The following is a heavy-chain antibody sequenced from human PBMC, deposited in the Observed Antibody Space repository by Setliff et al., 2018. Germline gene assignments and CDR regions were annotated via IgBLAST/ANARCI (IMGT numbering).Heavy chain of an antibody. Sequence: PGGSLRLSCAASGFTFSRYWMSWVRQAPGKGLEWVANIKQDGNQKYYVDPVKGRFTISRDNSKNTLYLQMGSLRAEDMAVYYCARGRIPRIFGVALNWFDPWGQGTLVTVSS. V-gene: IGHV3-7*01. J-gene: IGHJ5*02. CDR3: ARGRIPRIFGVALNWFDP. CDR1: GFTFSRYW. D-gene: IGHD3-3*02. CDR2: IKQDGNQK.